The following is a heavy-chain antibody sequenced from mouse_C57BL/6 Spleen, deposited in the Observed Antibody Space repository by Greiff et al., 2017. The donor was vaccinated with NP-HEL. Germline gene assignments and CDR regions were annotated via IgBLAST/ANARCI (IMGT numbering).Heavy chain of an antibody. CDR2: IYPGDGDT. J-gene: IGHJ2*01. Sequence: QVQLQQSGPELVKPGASVKISCKASGYAFSSSWMNWVKQRPGKGLEWIGRIYPGDGDTNYNGKFKGKATLTADQSSSTAYMQLSSLTSEDSAVYFCAREDYYGYWGQGTTLTV. D-gene: IGHD1-1*01. CDR1: GYAFSSSW. V-gene: IGHV1-82*01. CDR3: AREDYYGY.